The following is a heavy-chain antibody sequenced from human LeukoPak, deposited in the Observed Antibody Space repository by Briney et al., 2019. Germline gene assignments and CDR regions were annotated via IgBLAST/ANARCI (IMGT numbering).Heavy chain of an antibody. CDR1: GYTFTSYA. D-gene: IGHD1-1*01. J-gene: IGHJ4*02. CDR3: ARDPHGLDNWNDGGAFDY. V-gene: IGHV1-3*01. Sequence: GASVTVSCKASGYTFTSYAMHWVRQAPGQRLEWMGWINAGNGNTKYSQKFQGRVTITRDTSASTAYMELSSLRSEDTAVYYCARDPHGLDNWNDGGAFDYWGQGTLVTVSS. CDR2: INAGNGNT.